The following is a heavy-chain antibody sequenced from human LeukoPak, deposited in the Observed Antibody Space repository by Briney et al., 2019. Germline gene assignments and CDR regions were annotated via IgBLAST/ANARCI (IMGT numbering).Heavy chain of an antibody. CDR2: ISYDGSNK. J-gene: IGHJ6*03. Sequence: GGSLRLSCAASGFTFSSYGMHWVRQAPGKGLEWVAVISYDGSNKYYADSVKGRFTISRDNSKNTLYLQMNSLRAEDTAVYYCARVLSGYDFYYYYYMDVWGKGTTVTVSS. CDR3: ARVLSGYDFYYYYYMDV. D-gene: IGHD5-12*01. V-gene: IGHV3-30*03. CDR1: GFTFSSYG.